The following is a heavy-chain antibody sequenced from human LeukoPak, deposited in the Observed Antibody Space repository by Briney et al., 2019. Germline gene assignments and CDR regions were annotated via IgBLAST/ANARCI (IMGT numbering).Heavy chain of an antibody. V-gene: IGHV1-18*01. CDR1: GYTFTSYG. CDR3: ARSFVVVPAAGNWFDP. D-gene: IGHD2-2*01. CDR2: ISAYNGNT. Sequence: ASVKVSCKASGYTFTSYGISWVRQAPGQGLEWMGWISAYNGNTNYAQKLQGRVTMTTDTSTSTAYMELRSLRSDDTAVYYCARSFVVVPAAGNWFDPWGQGTLVTVSS. J-gene: IGHJ5*02.